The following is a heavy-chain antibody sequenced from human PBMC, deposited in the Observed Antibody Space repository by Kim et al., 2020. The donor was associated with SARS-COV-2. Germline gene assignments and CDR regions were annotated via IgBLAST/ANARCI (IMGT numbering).Heavy chain of an antibody. V-gene: IGHV4-31*03. CDR3: AGKEGFFAL. CDR2: IFYTGST. J-gene: IGHJ2*01. Sequence: SETLSLTCTVSGGSISSGGYYWSWIRQHPGKGLEWIGCIFYTGSTYYNPSLKSRVSISRDTSKNQVSLKLNSVTAADTAVHYCAGKEGFFALWGRGTLVTVSS. CDR1: GGSISSGGYY.